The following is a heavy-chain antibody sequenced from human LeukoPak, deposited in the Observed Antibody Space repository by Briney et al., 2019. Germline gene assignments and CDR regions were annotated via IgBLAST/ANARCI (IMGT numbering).Heavy chain of an antibody. CDR3: ARIGRLSEGDYCDSSGYYCWYYFHY. Sequence: GASVKDARMPSGYTFTIYGISCVRQAPGQGLEWMGWISAYNGNTNYAQKLQGRVTLTTDTSTSTAHKEPRSLRVDDTAVYCCARIGRLSEGDYCDSSGYYCWYYFHYWGQGRELSVSS. CDR2: ISAYNGNT. D-gene: IGHD3-22*01. CDR1: GYTFTIYG. J-gene: IGHJ4*02. V-gene: IGHV1-18*01.